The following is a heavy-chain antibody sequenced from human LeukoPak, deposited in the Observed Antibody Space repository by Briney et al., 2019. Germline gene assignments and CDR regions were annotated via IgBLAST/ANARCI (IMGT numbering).Heavy chain of an antibody. CDR1: GFTFDDYT. CDR3: AKDRPTWPIDY. Sequence: PGGSLRLSCAASGFTFDDYTMHWVRQAPGKGLEWVSSISSSGGNTYYPDSVKGRFTISRDNSKNTMYLQINSLRAEDTAVYYCAKDRPTWPIDYWGQGTLVTVSS. D-gene: IGHD5-12*01. V-gene: IGHV3-23*01. CDR2: ISSSGGNT. J-gene: IGHJ4*02.